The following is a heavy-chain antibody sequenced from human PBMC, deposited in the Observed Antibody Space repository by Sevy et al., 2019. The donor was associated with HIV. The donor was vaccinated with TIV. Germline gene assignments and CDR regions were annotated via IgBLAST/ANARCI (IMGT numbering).Heavy chain of an antibody. V-gene: IGHV3-23*01. CDR2: ISNMDGST. D-gene: IGHD1-26*01. J-gene: IGHJ4*02. CDR3: AKDLSGGSYSPFDC. CDR1: GFTFKIYA. Sequence: GGSLRLSCIASGFTFKIYAMTWVRQAPGKGLEWVSAISNMDGSTYYADSVKGRFTISRDNSESTLYLQMNSLRVEDTAVYYCAKDLSGGSYSPFDCWGQGTLVTVSS.